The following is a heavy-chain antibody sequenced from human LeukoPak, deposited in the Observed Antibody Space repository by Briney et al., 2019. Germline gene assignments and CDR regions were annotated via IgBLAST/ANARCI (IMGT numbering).Heavy chain of an antibody. D-gene: IGHD2-2*01. V-gene: IGHV3-66*02. CDR3: ARDPRKVPDYFDY. CDR1: GFSVTSKY. Sequence: GGSLRLSCAASGFSVTSKYIIWLRQAPGKGRVWVLVVESGGDTSYANSVKGRFTVSRDNSKNTLYLQMNSLRAEDTAVYYCARDPRKVPDYFDYWGQGTLVTVSS. CDR2: VESGGDT. J-gene: IGHJ4*02.